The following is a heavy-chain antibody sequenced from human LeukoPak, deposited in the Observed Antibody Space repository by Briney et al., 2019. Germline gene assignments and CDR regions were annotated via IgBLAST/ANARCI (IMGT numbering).Heavy chain of an antibody. CDR2: ISGSGGDT. D-gene: IGHD3-22*01. J-gene: IGHJ4*02. CDR3: AKDATPMNSIWDHFDS. CDR1: GFTFRSYA. V-gene: IGHV3-23*01. Sequence: GGSLRLSCAASGFTFRSYAIYWVRQAPGKGLEWVSGISGSGGDTYFADSVRGRFTIFRDNSKNTVFLQMDSLRAEDTAVYYCAKDATPMNSIWDHFDSWGQGTLVTVSS.